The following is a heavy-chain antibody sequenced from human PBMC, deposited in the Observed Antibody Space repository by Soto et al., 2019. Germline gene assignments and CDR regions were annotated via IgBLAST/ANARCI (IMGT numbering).Heavy chain of an antibody. CDR2: IYSGGST. D-gene: IGHD3-10*01. V-gene: IGHV3-66*01. CDR1: GFTVSSNY. CDR3: ARDMAYYYYMDV. J-gene: IGHJ6*03. Sequence: GGSLRLSCAASGFTVSSNYMSWVRQAPGKGLEWVSVIYSGGSTYYADSGKGRFTISRDNSKNTLYLQMNSLRAEDTAVYYCARDMAYYYYMDVWGKGTTVTVSS.